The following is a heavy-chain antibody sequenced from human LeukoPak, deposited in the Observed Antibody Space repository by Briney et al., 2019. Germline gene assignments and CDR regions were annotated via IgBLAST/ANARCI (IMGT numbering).Heavy chain of an antibody. D-gene: IGHD6-13*01. J-gene: IGHJ5*02. Sequence: GGSLRLSCAASGFTFSSYAMHWVRQAPGKGLEWLSYISNDGTTIYYADSVKGRFTISRDNAKNSLHLQMNSLRAGDTAVYYCARDRRPSSWLGVGPWGQGTLVTVSS. CDR2: ISNDGTTI. CDR3: ARDRRPSSWLGVGP. CDR1: GFTFSSYA. V-gene: IGHV3-48*03.